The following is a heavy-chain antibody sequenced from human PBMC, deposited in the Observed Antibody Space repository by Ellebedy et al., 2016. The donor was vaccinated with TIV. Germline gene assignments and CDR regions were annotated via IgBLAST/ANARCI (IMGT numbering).Heavy chain of an antibody. CDR3: AGDAVQTQFTMLDY. V-gene: IGHV3-7*01. CDR2: IKQDGSEK. J-gene: IGHJ4*02. CDR1: GFTFSSYW. Sequence: GESLKISXAASGFTFSSYWMSWVRQAPGKGLEWVANIKQDGSEKYYVDSVKGRFTISRDNAKNSLYLQMNSLRAEDTAVYYCAGDAVQTQFTMLDYWGQGALVTVSS. D-gene: IGHD3-3*01.